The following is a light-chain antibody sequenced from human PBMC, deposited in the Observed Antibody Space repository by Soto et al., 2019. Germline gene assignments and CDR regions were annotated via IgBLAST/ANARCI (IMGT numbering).Light chain of an antibody. J-gene: IGLJ7*01. Sequence: QLVLTQSPSASASLGASVKLTCTLSSGYSSYAIAWHQQQPEKGPRYLMKLNSDGSHSKGDGIPDRFSGSSSGAERYLTISRLQSEDEADYYCQTWGTGIAVFGGGTQLTVL. CDR3: QTWGTGIAV. CDR1: SGYSSYA. V-gene: IGLV4-69*01. CDR2: LNSDGSH.